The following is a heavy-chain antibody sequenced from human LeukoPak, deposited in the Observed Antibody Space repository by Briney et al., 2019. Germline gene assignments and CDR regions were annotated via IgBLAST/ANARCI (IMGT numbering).Heavy chain of an antibody. CDR1: GFTFSSYA. V-gene: IGHV3-23*01. CDR2: ISGSGGST. D-gene: IGHD3-10*01. J-gene: IGHJ4*02. Sequence: TGGSLRLSCAASGFTFSSYAMSWVRQAPGKGLDWVSAISGSGGSTYYADSVKGRFTISRDNSKNTLYLQMNSLRAEDTAVYYCAKDQRYGSGSYYLDYWGQGTLVTVSS. CDR3: AKDQRYGSGSYYLDY.